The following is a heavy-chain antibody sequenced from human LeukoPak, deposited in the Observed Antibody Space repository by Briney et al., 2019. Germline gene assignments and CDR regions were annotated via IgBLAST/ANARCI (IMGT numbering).Heavy chain of an antibody. CDR2: ISGGGGST. V-gene: IGHV3-23*01. CDR3: AKDRSIRYYYDSSGYYTLDY. J-gene: IGHJ4*02. CDR1: GGSISSSN. D-gene: IGHD3-22*01. Sequence: PSETLSLTCAVSGGSISSSNWWSWVRQPPGKGLEWVSAISGGGGSTYYADSVKGRFTISRDNSKNTLYLQMNSLRAEDTAVYYCAKDRSIRYYYDSSGYYTLDYWGQGTLVTVSS.